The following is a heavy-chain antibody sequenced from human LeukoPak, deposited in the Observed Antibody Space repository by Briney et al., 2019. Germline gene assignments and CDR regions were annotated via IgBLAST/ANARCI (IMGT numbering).Heavy chain of an antibody. CDR2: ISSSSTI. V-gene: IGHV3-48*04. Sequence: PGGSLRLSCAASGFTFSSYSMNWVRQAPGKGLEWVSYISSSSTIYYADSVKGRFTISRDNAKNSLYLQMNSLRAEDTAVYYCARDGGPSYGAHGDWFDPWGQGTLVTVSS. D-gene: IGHD4-17*01. CDR1: GFTFSSYS. J-gene: IGHJ5*02. CDR3: ARDGGPSYGAHGDWFDP.